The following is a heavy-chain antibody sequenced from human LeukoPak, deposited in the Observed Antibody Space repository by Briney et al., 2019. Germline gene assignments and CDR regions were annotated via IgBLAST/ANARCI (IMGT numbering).Heavy chain of an antibody. J-gene: IGHJ4*02. CDR3: ARDRSTVTIGY. CDR1: GYSISSGYY. Sequence: SETLSLTCTVSGYSISSGYYWGWIRQPPGKGLEWIGSIYHSGSTYYNPSLKSRVSISVDTSKNQLSLKLSSVTAADTAVYYCARDRSTVTIGYWGQGTLVTVSS. CDR2: IYHSGST. D-gene: IGHD4-17*01. V-gene: IGHV4-38-2*02.